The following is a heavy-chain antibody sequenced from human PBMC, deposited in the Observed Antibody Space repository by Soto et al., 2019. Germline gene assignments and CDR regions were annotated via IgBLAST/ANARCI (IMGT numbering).Heavy chain of an antibody. Sequence: PSETLSLTCAVYGGSFSGSYWSWIRQPPGKGLEWIGEINHSGSTNYNPSLKSRVTISVDTSKNQFSLKLSSVTAADTAVYYCARGRRIAARYYFDYWGQGTLVTVS. CDR1: GGSFSGSY. CDR2: INHSGST. CDR3: ARGRRIAARYYFDY. D-gene: IGHD6-6*01. V-gene: IGHV4-34*01. J-gene: IGHJ4*02.